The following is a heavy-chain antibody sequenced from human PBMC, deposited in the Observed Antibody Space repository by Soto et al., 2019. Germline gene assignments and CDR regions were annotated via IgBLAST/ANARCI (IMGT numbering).Heavy chain of an antibody. Sequence: QVQLQESGPGLVKPSGTLSLTCAVSGGSISSSNWWSWVRQPPGKGLEWIGEIYHSGSTNYNPSLKSRVTIAVDKSKNQFSLKLSSVTAADTAVYYCARALGGGSSPGNYYYCMDVWGQGTTVTVSS. CDR1: GGSISSSNW. D-gene: IGHD6-6*01. V-gene: IGHV4-4*02. CDR3: ARALGGGSSPGNYYYCMDV. CDR2: IYHSGST. J-gene: IGHJ6*02.